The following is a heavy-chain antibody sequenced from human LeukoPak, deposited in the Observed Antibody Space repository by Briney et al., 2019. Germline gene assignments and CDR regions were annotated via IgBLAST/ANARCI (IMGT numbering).Heavy chain of an antibody. D-gene: IGHD3-3*01. V-gene: IGHV3-7*01. J-gene: IGHJ4*02. CDR3: ARENWAPYD. CDR2: IKQDGSER. CDR1: GFTFTKYW. Sequence: GGSLRPSCAASGFTFTKYWMTLVRQASGKGLEWVANIKQDGSERNYVDTVKGRFIISRDNAKNLLYLQMNSLRVEDTAVYYCARENWAPYDWGQGTLVTVSS.